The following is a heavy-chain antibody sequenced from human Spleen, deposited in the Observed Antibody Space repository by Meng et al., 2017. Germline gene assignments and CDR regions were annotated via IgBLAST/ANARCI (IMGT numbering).Heavy chain of an antibody. D-gene: IGHD3-9*01. CDR1: GGTFSSYA. V-gene: IGHV1-69*05. J-gene: IGHJ5*02. CDR2: IIPIFGTA. Sequence: SVKVSCKASGGTFSSYAISWVRQAPGQGLEWMGGIIPIFGTANYAQKFQGRVTITTDESTSTAYMELSSLRSEDTAVYYCASSTQYYDILTGSSPWGQGTLVTVSS. CDR3: ASSTQYYDILTGSSP.